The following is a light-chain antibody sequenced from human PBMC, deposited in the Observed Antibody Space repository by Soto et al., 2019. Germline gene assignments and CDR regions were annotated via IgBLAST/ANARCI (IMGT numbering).Light chain of an antibody. Sequence: EIVLTQSPATLSLSPGERATLSCRASQSVSSYLAWYQQKPGQAPGLLIYDASNRATGIPARFSGSGSGTDFTLTISSLQPEDFATYYCQQSYSTFSFGGGTKVDIK. CDR2: DAS. V-gene: IGKV3-11*01. J-gene: IGKJ4*01. CDR3: QQSYSTFS. CDR1: QSVSSY.